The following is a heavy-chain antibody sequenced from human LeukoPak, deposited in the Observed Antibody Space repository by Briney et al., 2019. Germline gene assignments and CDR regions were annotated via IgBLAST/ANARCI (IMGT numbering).Heavy chain of an antibody. D-gene: IGHD2-15*01. CDR1: GYTFTSYG. J-gene: IGHJ6*02. Sequence: ASVTVSCKASGYTFTSYGISWVRQAPGQGLEWMGWISAYNGNTNYAQKLQGRVTMTTDTSTSTAYMELRSLRSDDTAVYYCARDLGCSGGSCYLFYYYYGMDVWGQGTTVTVSS. V-gene: IGHV1-18*01. CDR2: ISAYNGNT. CDR3: ARDLGCSGGSCYLFYYYYGMDV.